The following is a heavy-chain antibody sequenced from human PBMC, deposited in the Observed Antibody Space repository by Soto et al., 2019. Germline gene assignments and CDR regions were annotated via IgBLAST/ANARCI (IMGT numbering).Heavy chain of an antibody. V-gene: IGHV4-59*08. CDR3: ARAVGDPLYYLDY. D-gene: IGHD6-19*01. Sequence: QVQLQESGPGLVRPSETLSLTCTVSSDSISSYYWIWIRQSTGKGLEWIGYTDYSGNTNYNPSLKSRVTISGDTSKNQCSLRLSSVTAADTAVYYCARAVGDPLYYLDYWGQGTLVTVSS. J-gene: IGHJ4*02. CDR1: SDSISSYY. CDR2: TDYSGNT.